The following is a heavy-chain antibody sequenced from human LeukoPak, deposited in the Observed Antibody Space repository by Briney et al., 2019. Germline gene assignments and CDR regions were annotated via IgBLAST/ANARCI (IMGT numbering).Heavy chain of an antibody. D-gene: IGHD3-16*01. J-gene: IGHJ6*03. V-gene: IGHV3-66*02. CDR1: GFTVSSNY. CDR2: IYSGGST. Sequence: QPGGSLRLSCAASGFTVSSNYMSWVRQAPGKGLEWVSVIYSGGSTYYADSVKGRFTISRDNSKNTLYLQMNSLRAEDTAVYYCARDPPSWGGRYYYMDVWGKGTTVTVSS. CDR3: ARDPPSWGGRYYYMDV.